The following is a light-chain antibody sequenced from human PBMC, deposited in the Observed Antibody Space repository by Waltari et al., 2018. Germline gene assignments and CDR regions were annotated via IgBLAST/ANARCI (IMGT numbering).Light chain of an antibody. CDR3: SSYAGSNNVV. V-gene: IGLV2-8*01. CDR2: EVF. Sequence: QSALTQPPSASGSPGQSVTISCTGTSSDVGGYSYVSWYQQHPGKAPKLIIFEVFQRPSGVPDRFSGSKSGNTASLTVSGLQAEDEADYCCSSYAGSNNVVFGGGTKLTVL. CDR1: SSDVGGYSY. J-gene: IGLJ2*01.